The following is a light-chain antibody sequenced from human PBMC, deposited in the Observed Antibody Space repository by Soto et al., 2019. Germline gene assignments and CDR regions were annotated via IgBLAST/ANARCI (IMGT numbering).Light chain of an antibody. Sequence: QSVLTQPPSVSAAPGQKVTISCSGSSSNIGNNYVSWYQHLPGTAPKLLIYXXXXXXXXXXXXXXXXKSGTSATLGITGLXTGXXAXXYCGTWDSSLSAVVFGGGTKLTVL. CDR1: SSNIGNNY. CDR3: GTWDSSLSAVV. J-gene: IGLJ2*01. V-gene: IGLV1-51*01. CDR2: XXX.